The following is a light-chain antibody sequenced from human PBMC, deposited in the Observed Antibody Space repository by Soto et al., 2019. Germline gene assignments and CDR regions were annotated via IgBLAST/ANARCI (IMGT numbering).Light chain of an antibody. CDR3: QQLYSYPLT. Sequence: IQVTQSPSCLSASVGDRVTITCRASQGIPRYLAWYQQKPGKAPKLLIYAASALQTGVSSRFSGSGYGTDFALTISNLQPEDFATYFCQQLYSYPLTFGGGTTVEF. CDR1: QGIPRY. CDR2: AAS. J-gene: IGKJ4*01. V-gene: IGKV1-9*01.